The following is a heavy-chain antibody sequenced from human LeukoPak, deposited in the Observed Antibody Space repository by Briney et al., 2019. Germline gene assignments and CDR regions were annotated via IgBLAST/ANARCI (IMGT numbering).Heavy chain of an antibody. CDR3: ARDGWSLGP. Sequence: ASVKVSCKASGYTFTSYYMHWVRQAPGQGPGWMAWISVYSGNTEYAQKFQDRVTLTADTSTSTVYMELRSLRSDDTAVYYCARDGWSLGPWGQGTLVTVSS. CDR1: GYTFTSYY. D-gene: IGHD2-8*01. J-gene: IGHJ5*02. V-gene: IGHV1-18*04. CDR2: ISVYSGNT.